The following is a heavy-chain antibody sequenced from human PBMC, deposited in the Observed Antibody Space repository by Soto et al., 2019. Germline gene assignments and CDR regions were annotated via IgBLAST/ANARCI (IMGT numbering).Heavy chain of an antibody. D-gene: IGHD3-22*01. CDR2: IYDNGIT. J-gene: IGHJ4*02. CDR3: ARTYDSDGYANELDS. V-gene: IGHV4-59*12. CDR1: GRSITSYN. Sequence: QVVLQESGPGLVKPLETLSLTCSVSGRSITSYNWSWVRQPPGKGLEWIGYIYDNGITSQNPSLKSRVTMSADTSQNQFSLKLTSVTGADTAVYFCARTYDSDGYANELDSCGQGILVTVTS.